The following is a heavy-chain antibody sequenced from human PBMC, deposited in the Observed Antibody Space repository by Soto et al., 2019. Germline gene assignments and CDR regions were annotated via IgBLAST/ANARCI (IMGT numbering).Heavy chain of an antibody. J-gene: IGHJ6*02. D-gene: IGHD6-6*01. CDR3: ASSSALWHGMDA. CDR1: GFTFSSYG. V-gene: IGHV3-33*01. CDR2: IWYDGSNK. Sequence: GGSLRLSCAASGFTFSSYGMHWVRQAPGKGLEWVAVIWYDGSNKYYADSVKGRFTIPRDNSKNTLYLQMKSLGAEDTAVYYCASSSALWHGMDAWGQGTTVTVSS.